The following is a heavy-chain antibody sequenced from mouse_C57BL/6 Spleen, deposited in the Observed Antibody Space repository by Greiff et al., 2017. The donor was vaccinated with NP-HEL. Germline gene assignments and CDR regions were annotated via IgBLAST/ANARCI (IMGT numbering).Heavy chain of an antibody. J-gene: IGHJ3*01. V-gene: IGHV2-2*01. CDR3: ARKSGSFAY. Sequence: QVHVKQSGPGLVQPSQSLSITCTVSGFSLTSYGVHWVRQSPGKGLEWLGVIWRGGSTDYNAAFISRLSISKDNSKGQVFFKMNSLQADDTAIYYCARKSGSFAYWGQGTLVTVSA. CDR1: GFSLTSYG. D-gene: IGHD2-2*01. CDR2: IWRGGST.